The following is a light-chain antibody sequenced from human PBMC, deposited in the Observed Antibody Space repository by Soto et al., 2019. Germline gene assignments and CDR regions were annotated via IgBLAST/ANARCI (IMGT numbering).Light chain of an antibody. V-gene: IGKV3-20*01. CDR3: QQYDKVPLT. CDR1: QSVGRNY. Sequence: EIVLTQSPGTLSLSPGERATLSCRASQSVGRNYLAWYQQKPGQAPRLLIHRISTRATGIPDRFSGSGSSTDFTLTISKLEADDVPVYYCQQYDKVPLTFGQGTRVEIK. CDR2: RIS. J-gene: IGKJ1*01.